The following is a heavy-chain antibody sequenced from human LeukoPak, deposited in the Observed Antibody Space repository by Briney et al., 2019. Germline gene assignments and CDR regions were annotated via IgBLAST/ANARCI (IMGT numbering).Heavy chain of an antibody. CDR2: INPNSGGT. J-gene: IGHJ4*02. Sequence: GASVKVSCKASGYRFTGYYVHWVRQAPGQGLEWMGWINPNSGGTKYAQKFQGRVSMTRDTSINTAYVELNRLRPDDTAVYFCARDSNTILGVILPFDYWGQGTLVTVSS. D-gene: IGHD3-3*01. CDR1: GYRFTGYY. CDR3: ARDSNTILGVILPFDY. V-gene: IGHV1-2*02.